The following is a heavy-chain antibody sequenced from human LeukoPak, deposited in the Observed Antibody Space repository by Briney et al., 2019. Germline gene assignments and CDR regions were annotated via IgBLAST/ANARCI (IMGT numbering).Heavy chain of an antibody. Sequence: GGSLRLSCAASGFTFSSYAMSWVRQAPGKGLEWVSAISGSGGSTYYADSVKGRFTISRDNSKNTLYLRMNSLRAEDTAVYYCARGYCTNGVCSPVSWFDPWGQGTLVTVSS. J-gene: IGHJ5*02. D-gene: IGHD2-8*01. V-gene: IGHV3-23*01. CDR2: ISGSGGST. CDR1: GFTFSSYA. CDR3: ARGYCTNGVCSPVSWFDP.